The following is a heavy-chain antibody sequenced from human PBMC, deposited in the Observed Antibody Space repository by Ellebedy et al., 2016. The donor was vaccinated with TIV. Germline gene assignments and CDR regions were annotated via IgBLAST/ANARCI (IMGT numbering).Heavy chain of an antibody. CDR1: GFTSNTFD. J-gene: IGHJ3*02. Sequence: GGSLRLXXAASGFTSNTFDMHWVRQATGKGLEWVSAISPTGDTFYSGSVRGRFTISRETAKNSFYLQMNSLRDGDTAVYYCARDREGCFDIWGRGTVVTASS. V-gene: IGHV3-13*01. CDR3: ARDREGCFDI. CDR2: ISPTGDT.